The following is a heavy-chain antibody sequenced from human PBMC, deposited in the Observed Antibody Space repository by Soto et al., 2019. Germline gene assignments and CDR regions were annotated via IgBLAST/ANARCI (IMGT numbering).Heavy chain of an antibody. CDR3: ARIVDRGGATERPGGLDP. J-gene: IGHJ5*02. CDR2: IFSNDEK. Sequence: SGPTLVNPTETLTLTCTVSGFSLSKARMGVSWIRQPPGKALEWLAHIFSNDEKSYSTSLKSRLTISKDTSKSQVVLTMTNMDPVDTATYCCARIVDRGGATERPGGLDPWGQGTLVTVSS. V-gene: IGHV2-26*01. CDR1: GFSLSKARMG. D-gene: IGHD1-26*01.